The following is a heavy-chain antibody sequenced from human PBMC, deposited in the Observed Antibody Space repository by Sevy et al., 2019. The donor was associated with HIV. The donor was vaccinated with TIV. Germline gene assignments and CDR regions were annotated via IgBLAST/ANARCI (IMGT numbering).Heavy chain of an antibody. Sequence: GGSPRLSCVASGFNFNIYSMSWVRQAPGKGLEWVSTLSFGCGRINHADSVQGRFTMSRDDSKKTVYLEMNSLRAEDTAVYYCAREGCTRPHHHWGQGTLVTVSS. CDR2: LSFGCGRI. CDR1: GFNFNIYS. CDR3: AREGCTRPHHH. D-gene: IGHD2-8*01. V-gene: IGHV3-23*01. J-gene: IGHJ5*02.